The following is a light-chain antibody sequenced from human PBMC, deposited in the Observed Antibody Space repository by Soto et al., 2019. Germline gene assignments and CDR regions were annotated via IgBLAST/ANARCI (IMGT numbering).Light chain of an antibody. V-gene: IGKV1-12*01. CDR3: QQVNSFPFT. CDR1: QHIITW. J-gene: IGKJ2*01. CDR2: AAS. Sequence: DIQMTQSPSSVSASLGDRVTITCRASQHIITWLVWYQQKPGKAPQLLIYAASSLQTGVPSRFSGSGSGTDFSLTISSLRPEDSATYYCQQVNSFPFTFGQWTMLQI.